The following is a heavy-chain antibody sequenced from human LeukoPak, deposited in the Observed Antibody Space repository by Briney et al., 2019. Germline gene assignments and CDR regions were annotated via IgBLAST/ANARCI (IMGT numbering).Heavy chain of an antibody. J-gene: IGHJ4*02. D-gene: IGHD5-18*01. Sequence: GGSLRLSCAASGFTFDDYAMHWVRQAPGKGLEWVSGISWNSGSIGYADSVKGRFTISRDNAKNSLYLQMNSLRAEDTALYYCAKGDGYSYRPFDYGGQGTRVSVSS. CDR1: GFTFDDYA. V-gene: IGHV3-9*01. CDR2: ISWNSGSI. CDR3: AKGDGYSYRPFDY.